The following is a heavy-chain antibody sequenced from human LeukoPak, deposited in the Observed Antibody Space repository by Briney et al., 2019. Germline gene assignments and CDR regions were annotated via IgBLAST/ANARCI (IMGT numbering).Heavy chain of an antibody. CDR1: GGSISSYY. CDR2: IYYSGST. Sequence: SETLSLTCTVSGGSISSYYWSWIRQPPGEGLEWIGYIYYSGSTNYNPSLKSRVTISVDTSKNQFSLKLSSVTAADTAVYYCARGSAAMVEFDYWGQGTLVTVSS. CDR3: ARGSAAMVEFDY. J-gene: IGHJ4*02. V-gene: IGHV4-59*01. D-gene: IGHD5-18*01.